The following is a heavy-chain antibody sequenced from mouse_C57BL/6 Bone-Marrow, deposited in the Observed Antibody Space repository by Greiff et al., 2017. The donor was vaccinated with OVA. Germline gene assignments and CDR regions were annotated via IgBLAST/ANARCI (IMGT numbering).Heavy chain of an antibody. J-gene: IGHJ3*01. CDR2: IDPNSGGT. CDR1: GEACTSYV. Sequence: QVQLQQPGAELVKPGASVKLSGRGWGEACTSYVIHFVKHKPGRGLDRIGRIDPNSGGTKYNEKFKSKATLTVDKPSSTAYMQLSSLTSEDSAVYYCAREGLRRAWFAYWGQGTLVTVSA. D-gene: IGHD2-4*01. V-gene: IGHV1-72*01. CDR3: AREGLRRAWFAY.